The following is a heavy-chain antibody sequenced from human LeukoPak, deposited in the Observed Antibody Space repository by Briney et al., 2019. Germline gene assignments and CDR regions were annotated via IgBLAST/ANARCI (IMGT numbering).Heavy chain of an antibody. CDR1: GFTFSDYY. Sequence: PGGSLRLSCAASGFTFSDYYMSWIRQAPGKGLEWVSYISSSGSTIYYADSVKGRFTVSRDNAKNSLYLQMNSLRAEDTAVYYCARLEQGSYYYDLNWFDPWGQGTLVTVSS. CDR2: ISSSGSTI. CDR3: ARLEQGSYYYDLNWFDP. J-gene: IGHJ5*02. V-gene: IGHV3-11*01. D-gene: IGHD3-22*01.